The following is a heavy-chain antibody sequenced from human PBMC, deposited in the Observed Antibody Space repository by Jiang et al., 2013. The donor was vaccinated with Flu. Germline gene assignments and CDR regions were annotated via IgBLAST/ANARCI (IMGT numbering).Heavy chain of an antibody. D-gene: IGHD2-2*01. Sequence: ASGFTFSSYSMNWVRQAPGKGWSGSHPLVVVVVYIYYADSVKGRFTISRDNAKNSLYLQMNSLRAEDTAVYYCARGLYCSSTSCYFSDYWGQGTLVTVSS. J-gene: IGHJ4*02. CDR1: GFTFSSYS. V-gene: IGHV3-21*01. CDR2: LVVVVVYI. CDR3: ARGLYCSSTSCYFSDY.